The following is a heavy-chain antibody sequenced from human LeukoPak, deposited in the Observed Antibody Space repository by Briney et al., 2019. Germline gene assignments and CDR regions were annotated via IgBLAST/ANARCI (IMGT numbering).Heavy chain of an antibody. D-gene: IGHD2-2*01. CDR2: ISYDGSNK. CDR3: ATSLYCSSASCPFDD. CDR1: GLTFSSYG. Sequence: PGRSLRLSCAASGLTFSSYGMHWVRQAPGKGLEWVAVISYDGSNKYYADSVKGRFTISRDNSKNTLSLQMNSLRAEDTAVYYCATSLYCSSASCPFDDWGQGTLVTVSS. J-gene: IGHJ4*02. V-gene: IGHV3-30*03.